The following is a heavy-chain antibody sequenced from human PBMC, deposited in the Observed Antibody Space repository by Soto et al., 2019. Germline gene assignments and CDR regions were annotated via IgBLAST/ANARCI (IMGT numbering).Heavy chain of an antibody. Sequence: QVQLVESGGGVVQPGRSLRLSCAASGFTFSSYGMHWVRQAPGKGLEGVAVISYDGSNKDYADSVKGRFTLSRGNSKNSLYLQMNSLSAEDTAVYYCANDAASWWPDYRGQGTLVTVSS. CDR1: GFTFSSYG. CDR3: ANDAASWWPDY. CDR2: ISYDGSNK. J-gene: IGHJ4*02. D-gene: IGHD2-15*01. V-gene: IGHV3-30*18.